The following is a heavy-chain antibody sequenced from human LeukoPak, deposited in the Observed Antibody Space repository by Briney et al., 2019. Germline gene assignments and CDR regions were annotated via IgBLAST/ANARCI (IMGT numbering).Heavy chain of an antibody. D-gene: IGHD2-15*01. J-gene: IGHJ4*02. CDR2: INSGATSE. CDR1: GFIFSNFE. V-gene: IGHV3-48*03. CDR3: ARVICTGGSCFQNDY. Sequence: GGSLRLSCTASGFIFSNFEMNWVRQAPGKGLQWLAYINSGATSEYYADSVKGRFTISRDSAKNSLFLQMNSLRVQDTAIYYCARVICTGGSCFQNDYWGQGTLVTVSS.